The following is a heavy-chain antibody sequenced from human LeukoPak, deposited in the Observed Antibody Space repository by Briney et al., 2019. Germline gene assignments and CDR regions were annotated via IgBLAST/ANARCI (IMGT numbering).Heavy chain of an antibody. CDR3: ARMVGATSLYYYYYMDV. CDR2: IYYSGST. D-gene: IGHD1-26*01. CDR1: GGSISSGGYS. Sequence: PSETLSLTCAVSGGSISSGGYSWSWIRQPPGKGLEWIGYIYYSGSTYYNPSLKSRVTISVDTSKNQFSLKLSSVTAADTAVYYCARMVGATSLYYYYYMDVWGKGTTVTVSS. V-gene: IGHV4-30-4*07. J-gene: IGHJ6*03.